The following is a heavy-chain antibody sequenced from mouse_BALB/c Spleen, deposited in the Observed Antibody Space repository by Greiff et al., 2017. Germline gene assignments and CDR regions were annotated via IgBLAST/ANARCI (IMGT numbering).Heavy chain of an antibody. Sequence: EVKLVESGGGLVKPGGSLKLSCAASGFTFSSYAMSWVRQTPEKRLEWVASISSGGSTYYPDSVKGRFTISRDNARNILYLQMSSLRSEDTAMYYCARGLTTVVEGGFDDWGQGTTLTVSS. V-gene: IGHV5-6-5*01. J-gene: IGHJ2*01. CDR1: GFTFSSYA. D-gene: IGHD1-1*01. CDR3: ARGLTTVVEGGFDD. CDR2: ISSGGST.